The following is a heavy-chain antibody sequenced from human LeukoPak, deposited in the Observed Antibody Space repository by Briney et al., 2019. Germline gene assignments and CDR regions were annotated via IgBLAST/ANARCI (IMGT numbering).Heavy chain of an antibody. J-gene: IGHJ4*02. CDR1: GFTFSTYW. CDR2: IKQDGSVK. Sequence: PGGSLRLSCAASGFTFSTYWMSWVRQAPGKGLDWVANIKQDGSVKYYVDSVKGRFTISRDNTKNSLYLQMNSLRAEDTAVYYCARGSSSRLYWGQGTLVTVSS. D-gene: IGHD2-2*01. CDR3: ARGSSSRLY. V-gene: IGHV3-7*03.